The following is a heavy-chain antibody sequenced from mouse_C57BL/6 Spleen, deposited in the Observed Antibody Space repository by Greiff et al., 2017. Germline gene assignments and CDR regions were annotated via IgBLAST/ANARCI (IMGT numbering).Heavy chain of an antibody. CDR3: AKGIYYGNSWFAD. D-gene: IGHD2-1*01. V-gene: IGHV1-22*01. Sequence: EVQLQQSGPGLVKPGASVTMSCKASGYTFTDYDMHWVKQSPGKSLEWIGEINPNNGSTSYNQKFKGKATLTVNKSSSQAYMKISSLTSEDSAVYYCAKGIYYGNSWFADWGQGTLVTVSA. J-gene: IGHJ3*01. CDR1: GYTFTDYD. CDR2: INPNNGST.